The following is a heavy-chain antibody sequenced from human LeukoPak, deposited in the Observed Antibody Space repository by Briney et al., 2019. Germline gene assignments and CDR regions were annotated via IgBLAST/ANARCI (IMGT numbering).Heavy chain of an antibody. V-gene: IGHV1-8*01. D-gene: IGHD3-10*01. CDR2: MNPNSGNT. J-gene: IGHJ3*02. CDR1: GYTFTSYD. CDR3: ARARDNVLLWFGELLYAFDI. Sequence: ASVNVSCKASGYTFTSYDINWVRQATGQGLEWMGWMNPNSGNTGYAQKFQGRVTMTRNTSISTAYMELSSLRSEDTAVYYCARARDNVLLWFGELLYAFDIWGQGTMVTVSS.